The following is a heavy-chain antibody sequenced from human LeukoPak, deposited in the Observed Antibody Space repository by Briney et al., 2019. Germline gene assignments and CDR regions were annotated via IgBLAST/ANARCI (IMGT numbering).Heavy chain of an antibody. D-gene: IGHD1-26*01. J-gene: IGHJ4*02. CDR2: ISYDGSNK. CDR3: ARGGLLYSGSYLISYSFDY. Sequence: ALTLSCPASGFTFSSYAMHGLRQAPGKGLEGVAVISYDGSNKYYADSVKGRFTISRDNSKNTLYLQMNSLRAEDTAVYYCARGGLLYSGSYLISYSFDYSGQGKLVTVSS. V-gene: IGHV3-30-3*01. CDR1: GFTFSSYA.